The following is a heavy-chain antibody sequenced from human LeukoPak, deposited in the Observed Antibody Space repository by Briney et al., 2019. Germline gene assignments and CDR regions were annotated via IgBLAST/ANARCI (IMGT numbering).Heavy chain of an antibody. J-gene: IGHJ5*02. CDR3: AKVRGYSYGYLGWFDP. CDR1: GYTFTSYY. D-gene: IGHD5-18*01. Sequence: ASVKVSCKASGYTFTSYYMHWVRQAPGQGLEWMGWINPNSGGTNYAQKFQGRVTMTRDTSISTAYMELSRLRSDDTAVYYCAKVRGYSYGYLGWFDPWGQGTLVTVSS. CDR2: INPNSGGT. V-gene: IGHV1-2*02.